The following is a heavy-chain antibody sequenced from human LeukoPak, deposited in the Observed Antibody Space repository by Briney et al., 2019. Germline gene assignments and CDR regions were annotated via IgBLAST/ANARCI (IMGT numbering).Heavy chain of an antibody. J-gene: IGHJ6*02. CDR2: ISSSGRTI. Sequence: GGSLRLSCAASGFSFSDYYMSWIRQAPGKGLEWVSYISSSGRTIYYADSVEGRFTISRDNAKNSVYLQMNSLRAEDTAVYYCAREVIILPDYYYYGLDVWGQGTTVTVSS. V-gene: IGHV3-11*01. CDR1: GFSFSDYY. D-gene: IGHD3-9*01. CDR3: AREVIILPDYYYYGLDV.